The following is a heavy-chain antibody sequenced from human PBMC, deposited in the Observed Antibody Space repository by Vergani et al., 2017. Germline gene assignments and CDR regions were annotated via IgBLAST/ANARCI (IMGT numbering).Heavy chain of an antibody. CDR1: GGSFSGYY. CDR2: INHSGST. Sequence: QVQLQHWGAGLLKPSETLSLTCAVYGGSFSGYYWSWIRQPPGKGLEWIGEINHSGSTNYNPSLKSRVTISVDTSKNQFSLKLSSVTAADTAVYYCARQVAPTPEAVAPVVPAPYYMDVWGKGTTVTVSS. CDR3: ARQVAPTPEAVAPVVPAPYYMDV. V-gene: IGHV4-34*01. D-gene: IGHD2-2*01. J-gene: IGHJ6*03.